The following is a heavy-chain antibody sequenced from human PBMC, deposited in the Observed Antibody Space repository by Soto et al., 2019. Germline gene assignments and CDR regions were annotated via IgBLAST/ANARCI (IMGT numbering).Heavy chain of an antibody. CDR1: GGSISSSSYY. V-gene: IGHV4-39*01. CDR3: ARQRVGATTDFDY. CDR2: IYYSGST. Sequence: SETLSLTCTVSGGSISSSSYYWGWIRQPPGKGLEWIGSIYYSGSTYYNPSLKSRVTISVDTSKNRFSRKLSSVTAADTAVYYCARQRVGATTDFDYWGQGTLVTVSS. D-gene: IGHD1-26*01. J-gene: IGHJ4*02.